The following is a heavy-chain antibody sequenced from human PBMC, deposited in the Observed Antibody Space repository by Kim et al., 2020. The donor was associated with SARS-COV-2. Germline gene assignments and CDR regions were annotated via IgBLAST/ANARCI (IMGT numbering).Heavy chain of an antibody. Sequence: GGSLRLSCAASGFSFRYYWMHWVRQVPGKGLVWISHINIYGNTTNYADSVKGRFTIARDNAKNTLYLQMNSLRVEDTAVYYCARGGSNHGAVSDSWGQGTLVTVSS. J-gene: IGHJ4*02. D-gene: IGHD1-26*01. CDR3: ARGGSNHGAVSDS. V-gene: IGHV3-74*01. CDR2: INIYGNTT. CDR1: GFSFRYYW.